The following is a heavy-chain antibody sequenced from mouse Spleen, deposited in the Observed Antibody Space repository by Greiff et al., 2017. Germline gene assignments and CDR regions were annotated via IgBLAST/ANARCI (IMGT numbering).Heavy chain of an antibody. CDR1: GFSLTSYG. D-gene: IGHD2-4*01. J-gene: IGHJ3*01. CDR3: AKGLTYDYDGAWFAY. Sequence: QVQLQQSGPGLVQPSQSLSITCTVSGFSLTSYGVHWVRQSPGKGLEWLGVIWRGGSTDYNAAFMSRLSITKDNSKSQVFFKMNSLQADDTAIYYCAKGLTYDYDGAWFAYWGQGTLVTVSA. CDR2: IWRGGST. V-gene: IGHV2-5*01.